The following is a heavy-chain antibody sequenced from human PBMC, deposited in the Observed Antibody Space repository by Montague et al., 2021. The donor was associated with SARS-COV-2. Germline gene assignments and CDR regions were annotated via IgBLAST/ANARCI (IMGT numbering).Heavy chain of an antibody. Sequence: PALVKPTQTLTLTCTFSGFSLSTSGMCVSWIRQPPGKALEWLALIDWDDDKYYSTSLKTRFTISKDTSKNQVVLTMTNMDPVDTATYYCARTHYDILTVSGYYGMDVWGQGTTVTVSS. CDR2: IDWDDDK. D-gene: IGHD3-9*01. CDR3: ARTHYDILTVSGYYGMDV. V-gene: IGHV2-70*01. J-gene: IGHJ6*02. CDR1: GFSLSTSGMC.